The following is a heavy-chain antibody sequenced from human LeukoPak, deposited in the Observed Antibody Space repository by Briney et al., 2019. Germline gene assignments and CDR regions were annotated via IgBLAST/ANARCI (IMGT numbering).Heavy chain of an antibody. Sequence: SETLSLTCTVSGGSISSYYWSGIRQPPGKGLEWIGYIYYSGSTNYNPSLKSRVTISVDTSKNQFSLKLSSLTAADTAVYYCARARPVRFTIFAVVTNFDYLGQGTLVTVSP. V-gene: IGHV4-59*01. CDR3: ARARPVRFTIFAVVTNFDY. D-gene: IGHD3-3*01. CDR2: IYYSGST. CDR1: GGSISSYY. J-gene: IGHJ4*02.